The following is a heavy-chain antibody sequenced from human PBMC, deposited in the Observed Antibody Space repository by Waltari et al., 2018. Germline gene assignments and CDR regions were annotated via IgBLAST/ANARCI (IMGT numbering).Heavy chain of an antibody. J-gene: IGHJ6*02. Sequence: QVQLVESGGGVVQPGRSLRLSCAASGFTFSSYGMHWVRQAPGKGLEWVAVIWYEGSNKDYSASVKGRFTISRDNSKNTLYLQMNSLRAEDTAVYYCARGLPDYYDSSGYYDYYYGMDVWGQGTTVTVSS. CDR1: GFTFSSYG. D-gene: IGHD3-22*01. CDR3: ARGLPDYYDSSGYYDYYYGMDV. V-gene: IGHV3-33*01. CDR2: IWYEGSNK.